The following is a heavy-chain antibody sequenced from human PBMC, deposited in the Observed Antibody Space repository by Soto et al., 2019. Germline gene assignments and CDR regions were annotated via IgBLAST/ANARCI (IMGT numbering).Heavy chain of an antibody. CDR3: ARVPGF. J-gene: IGHJ4*02. CDR2: IYHSGST. CDR1: GGSISSGGYS. D-gene: IGHD3-10*01. V-gene: IGHV4-30-2*01. Sequence: SETLSLTCAVSGGSISSGGYSWSWIRQPPGKGLEWIGYIYHSGSTYYNSSLKSRVTISVDRSKNQFSLKLSSVTAADTAVYYCARVPGFWGQGTLVTGSS.